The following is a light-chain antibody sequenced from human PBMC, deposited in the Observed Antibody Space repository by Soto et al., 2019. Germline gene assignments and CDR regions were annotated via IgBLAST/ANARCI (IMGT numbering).Light chain of an antibody. V-gene: IGKV3-15*01. CDR1: QSISTT. Sequence: EVVMTQSPATLSVSPGERVTLSSRASQSISTTLSWYQRKPGQAPRLLINGASTRATGIPARFSGGGSGTQFTLTINSLQADDFATYYCQQHNSFSITFGQGTRLEIK. CDR3: QQHNSFSIT. J-gene: IGKJ5*01. CDR2: GAS.